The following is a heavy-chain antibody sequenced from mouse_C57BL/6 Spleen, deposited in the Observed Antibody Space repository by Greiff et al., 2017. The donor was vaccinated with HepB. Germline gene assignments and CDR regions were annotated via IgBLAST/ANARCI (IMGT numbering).Heavy chain of an antibody. V-gene: IGHV5-17*01. J-gene: IGHJ1*03. CDR1: GFTFSDYG. CDR3: ARRRGYGSSYAGYFDV. CDR2: ISSGSSTI. D-gene: IGHD1-1*01. Sequence: EVKLMESGGGLVKPGGSLKLSCAASGFTFSDYGMHWVRQAPEKGLEWVAYISSGSSTIYYADTVKGRFTIARDNAKNTLFLQMTSLRSEDTAMYYCARRRGYGSSYAGYFDVWGTGTTVTVSS.